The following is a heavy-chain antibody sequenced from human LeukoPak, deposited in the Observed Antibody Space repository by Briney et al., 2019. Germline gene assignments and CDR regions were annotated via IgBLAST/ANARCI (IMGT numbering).Heavy chain of an antibody. D-gene: IGHD3-22*01. Sequence: GASVKVSRKASGGTFSSYAISWVRQAPGQGLEWMGGIIPIFGTANYAQKFQGRVTITAGESTSTAYMELSSLRSEDTAVYYCARDHRYYYDSSGESSMDVWGKGTTVTISS. CDR2: IIPIFGTA. CDR3: ARDHRYYYDSSGESSMDV. V-gene: IGHV1-69*13. J-gene: IGHJ6*03. CDR1: GGTFSSYA.